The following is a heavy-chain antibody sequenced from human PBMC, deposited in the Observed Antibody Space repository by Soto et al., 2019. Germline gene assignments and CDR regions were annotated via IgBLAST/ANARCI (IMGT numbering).Heavy chain of an antibody. CDR1: GGSISRGGYY. V-gene: IGHV4-31*03. D-gene: IGHD2-21*02. CDR2: VYYSGSN. J-gene: IGHJ4*02. Sequence: SETLSLTCTVSGGSISRGGYYWTWIRQHPGKGLEWIGSVYYSGSNNYNPSIKSRVTISVDTSKNQFSRKWSSVSAADTAVYYCARGAGGNFYFDYWGQGTLVTVSS. CDR3: ARGAGGNFYFDY.